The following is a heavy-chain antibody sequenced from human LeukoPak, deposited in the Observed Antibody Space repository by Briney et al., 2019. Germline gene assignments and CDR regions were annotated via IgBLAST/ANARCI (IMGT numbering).Heavy chain of an antibody. D-gene: IGHD2-2*01. V-gene: IGHV5-51*01. CDR3: ARPHCSSTSCYGTDAFDI. Sequence: GESLNISFQGSGYSFTSYWIGWVGQMPGKGLDWMGFIYPGDSDTRYSPSFQGQVTISADKSISPAYLQWSSLKASDTAMYYCARPHCSSTSCYGTDAFDIWGQGTMVTVSS. CDR1: GYSFTSYW. CDR2: IYPGDSDT. J-gene: IGHJ3*02.